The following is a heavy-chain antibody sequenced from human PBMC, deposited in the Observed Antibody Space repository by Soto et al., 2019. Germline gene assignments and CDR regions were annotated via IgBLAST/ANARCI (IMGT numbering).Heavy chain of an antibody. Sequence: ASVKVSCKASGYTFTSYGISWVRQAPGQGLEWMGWISSYNGNTNYAQKVQGRVTLTTDTSTSTTYMELRSLRSDDTAVYYCARGPRYCSTATCFSGVTWFDPWGQGTLVTVSS. CDR2: ISSYNGNT. J-gene: IGHJ5*02. CDR3: ARGPRYCSTATCFSGVTWFDP. D-gene: IGHD2-2*01. CDR1: GYTFTSYG. V-gene: IGHV1-18*04.